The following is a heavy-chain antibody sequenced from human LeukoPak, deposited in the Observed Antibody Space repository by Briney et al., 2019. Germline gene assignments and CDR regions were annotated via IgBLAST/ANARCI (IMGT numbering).Heavy chain of an antibody. CDR2: FYYSGST. J-gene: IGHJ3*02. Sequence: PSETLSLTCTVSGASISSYYWSWIRQPPGKGPEWIGYFYYSGSTNYNPSLKSRVTLSVDTSKNQYSLKLSSVTAADTAVYYCARGGSLVGTTPHDTFDIWGQGTMVTVSS. CDR3: ARGGSLVGTTPHDTFDI. D-gene: IGHD1-26*01. V-gene: IGHV4-59*01. CDR1: GASISSYY.